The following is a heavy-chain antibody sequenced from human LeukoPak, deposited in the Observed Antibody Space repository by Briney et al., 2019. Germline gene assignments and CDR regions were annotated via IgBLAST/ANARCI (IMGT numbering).Heavy chain of an antibody. V-gene: IGHV3-53*01. Sequence: GGSLILSCAASGLSVSSNYMSWVRQPPRKGLEWVSVIYGGGSTYYAASVKGRFIISRDTSKNTLYLQMNSLRVEDTAVYYCASWPGAWYGEDSWGQGTLVTVSS. CDR2: IYGGGST. J-gene: IGHJ4*02. CDR3: ASWPGAWYGEDS. CDR1: GLSVSSNY. D-gene: IGHD3-10*01.